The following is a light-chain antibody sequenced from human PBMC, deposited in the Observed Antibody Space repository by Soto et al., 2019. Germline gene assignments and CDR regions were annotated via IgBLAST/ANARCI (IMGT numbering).Light chain of an antibody. Sequence: EVVLTQSPGTLSLSPGERATLSCRASQSVSATYIAWYQQKSGQAPRLILYGSSSRATGVPDRFSGSGSGTEFTLTIDRLEPEDFATDYCQQYGSSPRAFGQGTKVEVK. CDR2: GSS. J-gene: IGKJ1*01. CDR1: QSVSATY. V-gene: IGKV3-20*01. CDR3: QQYGSSPRA.